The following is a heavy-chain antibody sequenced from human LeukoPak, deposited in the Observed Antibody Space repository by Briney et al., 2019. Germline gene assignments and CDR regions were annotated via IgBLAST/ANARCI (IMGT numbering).Heavy chain of an antibody. D-gene: IGHD1-14*01. Sequence: PGGSLRLSCAAAGLTFSSYAMSWVRQAPGKWLECVSAIGGSGGSTYYADSVKGRFTISRDNSKNTLYLQMNSLRAEDTAVYYCAKSIEIKPNYYYYYGMDVWGQGTTVTVSS. CDR3: AKSIEIKPNYYYYYGMDV. CDR2: IGGSGGST. V-gene: IGHV3-23*01. J-gene: IGHJ6*02. CDR1: GLTFSSYA.